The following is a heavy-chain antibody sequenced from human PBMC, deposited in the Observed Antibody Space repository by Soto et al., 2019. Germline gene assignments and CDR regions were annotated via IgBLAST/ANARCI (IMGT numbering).Heavy chain of an antibody. CDR2: IDTSGDAM. CDR3: ARESIGCGGDCLDY. D-gene: IGHD2-21*01. J-gene: IGHJ4*02. V-gene: IGHV3-48*03. Sequence: HPGGCLRLSCAVSGFTFSNYEWNWVRQAPGKGLEWISYIDTSGDAMFYADSVTGRFAVSRDNTMNSLYLQMNSLRAEDTAAYYCARESIGCGGDCLDYWGQGTLVTVSS. CDR1: GFTFSNYE.